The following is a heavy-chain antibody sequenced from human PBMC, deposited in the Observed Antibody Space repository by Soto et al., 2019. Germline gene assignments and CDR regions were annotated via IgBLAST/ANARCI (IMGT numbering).Heavy chain of an antibody. CDR2: IKTNSGGT. V-gene: IGHV1-2*02. Sequence: ASLKVSCNASGYTFTGYYMHWVRQAPRKGLEWMRWIKTNSGGTNYAQKFKGSVTMTRDTSISTAYMELSSLRSEETAVYYWARGPSDDSGSSPFHXWGQGALVAVSX. CDR1: GYTFTGYY. J-gene: IGHJ4*02. CDR3: ARGPSDDSGSSPFHX. D-gene: IGHD3-22*01.